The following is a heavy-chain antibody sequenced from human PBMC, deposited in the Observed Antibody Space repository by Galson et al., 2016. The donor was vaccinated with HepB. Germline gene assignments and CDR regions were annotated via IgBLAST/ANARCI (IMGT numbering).Heavy chain of an antibody. CDR3: ASSSHTSGYCDVFGI. V-gene: IGHV3-30*03. D-gene: IGHD6-19*01. Sequence: SLRLSCAASGFPFSDAVVHWVRQAPGKGLEWVAVLSHAEESIIYSDAVKGRFTISRDLSKSTLFLQMNRPATEDTAVYYCASSSHTSGYCDVFGIWGQGTMVTVSS. CDR2: LSHAEESI. CDR1: GFPFSDAV. J-gene: IGHJ3*02.